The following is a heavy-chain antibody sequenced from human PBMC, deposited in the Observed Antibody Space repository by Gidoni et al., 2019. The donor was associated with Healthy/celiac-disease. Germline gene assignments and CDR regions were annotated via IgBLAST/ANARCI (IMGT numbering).Heavy chain of an antibody. D-gene: IGHD1-26*01. CDR3: AKHAMGATSDFDY. CDR1: GFTFTSYA. CDR2: ISGSGGST. V-gene: IGHV3-23*01. J-gene: IGHJ4*02. Sequence: EVQLLESGGGLVQPGGSVRLACAASGFTFTSYARRWVRQARGTGLEGVSAISGSGGSTYYADSVKGRFTISRDNSKNTLYLQMNSLRAEDTAVYYCAKHAMGATSDFDYWGQGTLVTVSS.